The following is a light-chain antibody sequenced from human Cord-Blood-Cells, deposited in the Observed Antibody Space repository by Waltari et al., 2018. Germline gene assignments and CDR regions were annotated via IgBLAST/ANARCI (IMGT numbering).Light chain of an antibody. CDR1: QSIISY. CDR2: AAS. CDR3: QQSYSTPRT. Sequence: DIQMTQSLSSLSAFVGDRVTITCRASQSIISYLNWYQQKPGKAPKLLIYAASSLQSGVPSRFSGSGSGTDFTLTISSLQPEDFATYYCQQSYSTPRTFGQGTRLEIK. J-gene: IGKJ5*01. V-gene: IGKV1-39*01.